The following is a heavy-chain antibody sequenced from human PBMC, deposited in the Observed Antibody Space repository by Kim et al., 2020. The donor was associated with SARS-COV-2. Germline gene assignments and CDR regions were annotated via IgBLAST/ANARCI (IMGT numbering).Heavy chain of an antibody. V-gene: IGHV4-31*02. CDR2: ST. J-gene: IGHJ4*02. CDR3: AREIEGGFDY. Sequence: STSYNPSLKSRVTISVDTAKNQFSLKLSSVTAADTAVYYCAREIEGGFDYWGQGTLVTVSS. D-gene: IGHD3-16*01.